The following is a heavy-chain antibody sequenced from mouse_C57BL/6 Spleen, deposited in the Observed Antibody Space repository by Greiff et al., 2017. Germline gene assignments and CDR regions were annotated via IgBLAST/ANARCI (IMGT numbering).Heavy chain of an antibody. Sequence: DVKLQESGPGLVKPSPSLSLTCSVTGYSITSGYYWNWIRQFPGNKLEWMGYISYDGSNNYNPSLKNRISITRDTSKNQFFLKLNSVTTEDTATYYCARTGDGYYGYFDVWGTGTTVTVSS. V-gene: IGHV3-6*01. CDR2: ISYDGSN. D-gene: IGHD2-3*01. CDR3: ARTGDGYYGYFDV. CDR1: GYSITSGYY. J-gene: IGHJ1*03.